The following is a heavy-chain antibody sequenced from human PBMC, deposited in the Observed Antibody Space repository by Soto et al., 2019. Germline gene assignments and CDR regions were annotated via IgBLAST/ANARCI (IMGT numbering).Heavy chain of an antibody. J-gene: IGHJ4*02. D-gene: IGHD2-15*01. CDR1: GFTFSSYA. Sequence: EVQLLESGGGLVQPGGSLRLSCAASGFTFSSYAMSWVRQAPGKGLEWVSAISGSGGSTYYADSVKGRFTIPRDNSKNTLYLQMNSLRAEDTAVYYCAKVALRYCSGGSCYYFDYWGQGTLVTVSS. CDR2: ISGSGGST. CDR3: AKVALRYCSGGSCYYFDY. V-gene: IGHV3-23*01.